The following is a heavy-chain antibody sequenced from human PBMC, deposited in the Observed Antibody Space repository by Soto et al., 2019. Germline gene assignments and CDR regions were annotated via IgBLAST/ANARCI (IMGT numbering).Heavy chain of an antibody. J-gene: IGHJ4*02. V-gene: IGHV4-31*03. CDR1: GGSISSGGYY. CDR2: IYYSGST. Sequence: PSETLSLTCTVSGGSISSGGYYWSWIRQRPGKGLEWIGYIYYSGSTYYNPSLKSRVTISVDTSKNQFSLRLSSVTAADTAVYFCARRGSRSGGTCLLASFDHWGLGTLVTVSS. D-gene: IGHD2-15*01. CDR3: ARRGSRSGGTCLLASFDH.